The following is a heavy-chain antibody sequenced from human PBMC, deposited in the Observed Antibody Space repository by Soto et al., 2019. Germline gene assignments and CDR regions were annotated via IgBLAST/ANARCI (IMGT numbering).Heavy chain of an antibody. J-gene: IGHJ4*02. CDR3: ARGRYSGYDRYYFDS. V-gene: IGHV4-38-2*01. D-gene: IGHD5-12*01. CDR2: IYHSGST. CDR1: GYSLSSAYF. Sequence: PSETLSLTCAVSGYSLSSAYFWGWIRQPPGKGLEWRGSIYHSGSTYYNSSLKRRLSISVDTSKNRFSLHLSAVTAADTAVYYCARGRYSGYDRYYFDSWGQGTLVTVSS.